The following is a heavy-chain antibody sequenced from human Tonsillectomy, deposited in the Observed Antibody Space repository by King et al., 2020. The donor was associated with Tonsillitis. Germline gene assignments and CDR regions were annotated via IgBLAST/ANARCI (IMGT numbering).Heavy chain of an antibody. Sequence: VQLVESGGGVVQPGRSLRLSCAASGFIFSSYAMHWVRQAPGKGLEWVVVISYDGSNKYYADSVKGRFTISRDNSKNTLYLQMHSLRAEDTAVYYCAREITMVRGPIDYYGMDVCGQGTTVTVSS. J-gene: IGHJ6*02. V-gene: IGHV3-30*04. CDR3: AREITMVRGPIDYYGMDV. CDR2: ISYDGSNK. CDR1: GFIFSSYA. D-gene: IGHD3-10*01.